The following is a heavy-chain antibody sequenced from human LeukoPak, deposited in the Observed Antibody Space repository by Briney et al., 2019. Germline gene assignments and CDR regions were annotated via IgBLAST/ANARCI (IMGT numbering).Heavy chain of an antibody. Sequence: SETLSPTCTVSGDSISSYYWTWIRQPPGKGLEWIGYIYYSGSTNYNPSLKSRVTISVDTSKNQFSLKLTSVTAADTAVYYCARDRTGWLAPDYWGQGILVTVSS. V-gene: IGHV4-59*01. J-gene: IGHJ4*02. D-gene: IGHD6-19*01. CDR1: GDSISSYY. CDR3: ARDRTGWLAPDY. CDR2: IYYSGST.